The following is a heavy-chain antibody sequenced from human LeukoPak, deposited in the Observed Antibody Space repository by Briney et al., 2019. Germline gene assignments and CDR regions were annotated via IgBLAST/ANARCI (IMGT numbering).Heavy chain of an antibody. CDR1: GFTFSSYA. J-gene: IGHJ4*02. CDR3: ARGGMDYYDSSATDLDY. Sequence: GGSLRLSCAASGFTFSSYAMHWVRQAPGKGLEWVAVISYDGSNKYYADSVKGRSTISRDNSKNTLYLQMNSLRAEDTAVYYCARGGMDYYDSSATDLDYWGQGTLVTVSS. CDR2: ISYDGSNK. D-gene: IGHD3-22*01. V-gene: IGHV3-30-3*01.